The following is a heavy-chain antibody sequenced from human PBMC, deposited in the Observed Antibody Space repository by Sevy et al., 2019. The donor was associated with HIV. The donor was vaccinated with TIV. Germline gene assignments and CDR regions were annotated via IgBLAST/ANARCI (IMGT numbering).Heavy chain of an antibody. D-gene: IGHD2-2*01. V-gene: IGHV3-15*01. Sequence: GGSLRLSCAASGLSFTSAWMSWVRQAPGKGLEWVGRIKSKTDGERTDYPAPVRGRFTISRDDSNNTLYLQMNSLETEDTAVYYCTTTLSTAHYMVVWGQGTTVTVSS. CDR2: IKSKTDGERT. CDR3: TTTLSTAHYMVV. CDR1: GLSFTSAW. J-gene: IGHJ6*02.